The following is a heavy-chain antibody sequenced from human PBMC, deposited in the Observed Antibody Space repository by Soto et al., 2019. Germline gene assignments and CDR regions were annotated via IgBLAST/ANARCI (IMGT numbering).Heavy chain of an antibody. D-gene: IGHD6-6*01. CDR1: GXSISSGSYY. V-gene: IGHV4-31*03. CDR3: SREAGRSSSYYYYGMDV. CDR2: IYYSGST. J-gene: IGHJ6*02. Sequence: LALTGTFSGXSISSGSYYWSWILQHPGKGREWIGYIYYSGSTYYNPSLKSRVTISVNTSKNQCSLKLSPVTAADTAAYYCSREAGRSSSYYYYGMDVWGQGATVTVSS.